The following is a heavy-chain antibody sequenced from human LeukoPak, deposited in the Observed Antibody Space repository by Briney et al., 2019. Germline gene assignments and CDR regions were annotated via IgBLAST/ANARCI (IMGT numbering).Heavy chain of an antibody. CDR1: GFTSSSYA. CDR2: ISGSGGST. D-gene: IGHD3-22*01. CDR3: AKDTHYYDSSGYYPFYYFDY. V-gene: IGHV3-23*01. Sequence: GGSLRLSCAASGFTSSSYAMSWVRQAPGKGLEWVSAISGSGGSTYYADSVKGRFTISRDNSKNTLYLQMNSLRAEDTAVYYCAKDTHYYDSSGYYPFYYFDYWGQGTLVTVSS. J-gene: IGHJ4*02.